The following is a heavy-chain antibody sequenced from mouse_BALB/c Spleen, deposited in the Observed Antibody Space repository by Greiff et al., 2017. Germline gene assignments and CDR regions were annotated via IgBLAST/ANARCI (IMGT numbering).Heavy chain of an antibody. CDR1: GFTFSSYA. Sequence: EVKLVESGGGLVKPGGSLKLSCAASGFTFSSYAMSWVRQTPEKRLEWVATISSGGSYTYYPDSVKGRFTISRDNAKNTLYLQMSSLRSEDTAMYYCARHGEGSSFDYWGQGTTLTVSS. CDR2: ISSGGSYT. V-gene: IGHV5-9-3*01. D-gene: IGHD1-1*01. CDR3: ARHGEGSSFDY. J-gene: IGHJ2*01.